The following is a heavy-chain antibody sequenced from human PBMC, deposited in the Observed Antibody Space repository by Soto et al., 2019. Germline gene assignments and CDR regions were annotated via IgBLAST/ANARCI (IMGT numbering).Heavy chain of an antibody. V-gene: IGHV1-69*08. CDR2: IIPSLDIA. J-gene: IGHJ4*02. CDR3: AIDTSLYGDFDF. D-gene: IGHD4-17*01. CDR1: GDTFSSHS. Sequence: QVHLVQSGAEVKKPGSSVKVSCKASGDTFSSHSISWVRQAPGQGLEWMGRIIPSLDIANYAQRFQGRVTITADKSTTTAYMELSSLRPEDTAMYYSAIDTSLYGDFDFWGQGTRVAVSS.